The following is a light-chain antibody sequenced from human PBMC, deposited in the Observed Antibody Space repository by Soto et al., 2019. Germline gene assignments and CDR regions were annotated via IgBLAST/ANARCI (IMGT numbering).Light chain of an antibody. CDR1: QSVSSY. J-gene: IGKJ1*01. Sequence: EIVLTQSPATLSLSPGERATLSCRASQSVSSYLVWYQQKPGQAPRLLIYDASNRATGIPARFSGSGSGTDFPLTISSLEPEDFAVYYCQQRSNWLWTFGQGTKVEIK. V-gene: IGKV3-11*01. CDR2: DAS. CDR3: QQRSNWLWT.